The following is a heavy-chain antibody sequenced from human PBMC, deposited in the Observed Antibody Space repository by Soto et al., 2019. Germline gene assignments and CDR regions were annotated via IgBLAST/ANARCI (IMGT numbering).Heavy chain of an antibody. CDR1: GDSVSSNSAA. CDR3: PRSSIAALGYYYCAMGV. V-gene: IGHV6-1*01. J-gene: IGHJ6*02. D-gene: IGHD6-13*01. CDR2: TYYRSKWYN. Sequence: SQTLSLTCAISGDSVSSNSAAWNWIRQSPSRGLEWLGRTYYRSKWYNDYAVSVKSRITINPDTSKNQFSLQLNSVTPEDTAVYYCPRSSIAALGYYYCAMGVWGQGTTVTVSS.